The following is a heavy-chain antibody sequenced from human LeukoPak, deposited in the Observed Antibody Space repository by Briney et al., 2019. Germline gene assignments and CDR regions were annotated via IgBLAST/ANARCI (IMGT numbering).Heavy chain of an antibody. CDR2: MNPNSGNT. D-gene: IGHD6-19*01. J-gene: IGHJ4*02. V-gene: IGHV1-8*01. Sequence: GASVKVSCKASGYTFTSYDINWVRQATGQGLEWMGWMNPNSGNTGYAQKFQDRVTMTRNTSISTAYMELNSLRAEDTAVYYCARSSGWYQGYFDYWGQGTLVTVSS. CDR1: GYTFTSYD. CDR3: ARSSGWYQGYFDY.